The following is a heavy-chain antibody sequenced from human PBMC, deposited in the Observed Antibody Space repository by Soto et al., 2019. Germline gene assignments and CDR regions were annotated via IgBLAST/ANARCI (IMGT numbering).Heavy chain of an antibody. J-gene: IGHJ4*02. D-gene: IGHD1-26*01. Sequence: ASVKVSWKASGYSFTGLDINWVRQTTGQGLELMGWIQPSSGRTGYAQKFQGRVTMTRXXXXXXTXMXLXXXTSDYTAFYYCARGVTAGVDYWGQGTLVTVSA. V-gene: IGHV1-8*01. CDR3: ARGVTAGVDY. CDR2: IQPSSGRT. CDR1: GYSFTGLD.